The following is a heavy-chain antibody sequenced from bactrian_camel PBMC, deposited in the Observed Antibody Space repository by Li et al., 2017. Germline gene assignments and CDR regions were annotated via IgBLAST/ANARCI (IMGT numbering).Heavy chain of an antibody. CDR1: GDTVKT. D-gene: IGHD5*01. CDR3: AASPATISLWTTWVPY. J-gene: IGHJ4*01. V-gene: IGHV3S53*01. CDR2: IEASGRT. Sequence: QLVESGGGSVQAGGSLTLSCAASGDTVKTMGWFRQAAGKEREGVAGIEASGRTTYAESVKGRFTISRDNSKGILFLQMNNLQPEDTAAYYCAASPATISLWTTWVPYWGQGTQVTVS.